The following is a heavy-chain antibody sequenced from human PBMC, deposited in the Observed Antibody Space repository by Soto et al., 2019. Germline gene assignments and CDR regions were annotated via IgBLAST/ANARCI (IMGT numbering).Heavy chain of an antibody. V-gene: IGHV1-2*02. CDR1: GSTFTYYY. D-gene: IGHD2-15*01. Sequence: GXSVKISCTSSGSTFTYYYRDLVRQAPGQGLDWIGRINPNSGGTNSSQKFQGRVTLTRDTSISTVYMELSRLTSDDTAMYHCARGPYCSGDGCYSLDLWGQGTTVTFSS. CDR3: ARGPYCSGDGCYSLDL. CDR2: INPNSGGT. J-gene: IGHJ6*02.